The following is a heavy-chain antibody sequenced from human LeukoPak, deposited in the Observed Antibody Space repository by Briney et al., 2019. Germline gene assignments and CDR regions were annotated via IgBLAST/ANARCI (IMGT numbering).Heavy chain of an antibody. V-gene: IGHV1-3*01. D-gene: IGHD2-15*01. CDR2: INAGNGDT. CDR3: ARDNEANTRWFPFQH. Sequence: ASVKVSCKASGYTFTSYAIQWVRQAPGQRLEWMGWINAGNGDTKYSQNFQDRVTITRDTSANTAYLELISLTSEDTAVYYCARDNEANTRWFPFQHWGQGTRVTVSS. J-gene: IGHJ1*01. CDR1: GYTFTSYA.